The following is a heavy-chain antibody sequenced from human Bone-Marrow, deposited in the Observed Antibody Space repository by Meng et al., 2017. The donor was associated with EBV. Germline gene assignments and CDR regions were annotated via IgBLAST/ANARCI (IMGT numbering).Heavy chain of an antibody. CDR2: IYYSGST. D-gene: IGHD6-19*01. J-gene: IGHJ4*02. Sequence: QGQLQESGPGLVKPSETLSLTCTVSGGSVSSGSYYWSWIRQPPGKGLEWIGYIYYSGSTNYNPSLKSRVTISVDTSKNQFSLKLSSVTAADTAVYYCARVALAVAGYFDYWGQGTLVTVSS. V-gene: IGHV4-61*01. CDR1: GGSVSSGSYY. CDR3: ARVALAVAGYFDY.